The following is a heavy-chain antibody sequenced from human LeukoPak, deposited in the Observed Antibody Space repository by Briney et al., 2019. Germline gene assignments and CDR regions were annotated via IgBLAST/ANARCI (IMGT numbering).Heavy chain of an antibody. CDR1: GFTFSSYE. D-gene: IGHD3-10*01. Sequence: GGSLRLSCAASGFTFSSYEMNWVRQAPGKGLEWVSSISSSGSTIYYADSVKGRFTISRDNAKNSLYLPMNSLRAEDTAVYYCARDLYGSGIYYRVYYYYYYGMDVWGQGTTVTVSS. J-gene: IGHJ6*02. V-gene: IGHV3-48*03. CDR2: ISSSGSTI. CDR3: ARDLYGSGIYYRVYYYYYYGMDV.